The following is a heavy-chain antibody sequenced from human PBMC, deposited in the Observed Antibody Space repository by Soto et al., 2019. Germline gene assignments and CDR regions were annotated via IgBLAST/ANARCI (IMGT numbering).Heavy chain of an antibody. J-gene: IGHJ4*02. CDR3: ASLMTTVTKIFSDPF. V-gene: IGHV3-30-3*01. D-gene: IGHD4-4*01. CDR2: ISYDGSNK. Sequence: GGSLRLSCAASGFTFSSYAMHWVRQAPGKGLEWVAVISYDGSNKYYADSVKGRFTISRDNSKNTLYLQMNSLRAEDTAVYYCASLMTTVTKIFSDPFWGKGTLVTVSS. CDR1: GFTFSSYA.